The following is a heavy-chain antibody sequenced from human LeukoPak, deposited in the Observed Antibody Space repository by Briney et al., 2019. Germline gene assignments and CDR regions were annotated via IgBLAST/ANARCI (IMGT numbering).Heavy chain of an antibody. Sequence: GGSLRLSCAGSGFTLSNYWMSWIRQAPGKGLEWVANIKQDGSEKYYVDSVTGRFTISRDNANNSLYLQMISLRTEDTAVYYCARWATSHDFWGQGTLVTVSS. CDR3: ARWATSHDF. J-gene: IGHJ4*02. V-gene: IGHV3-7*01. CDR1: GFTLSNYW. CDR2: IKQDGSEK.